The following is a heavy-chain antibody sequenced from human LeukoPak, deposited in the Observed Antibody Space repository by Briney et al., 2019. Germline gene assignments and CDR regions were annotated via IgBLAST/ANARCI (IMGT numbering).Heavy chain of an antibody. CDR1: GGSISSSSNY. V-gene: IGHV4-39*01. Sequence: SETLSLTCTVSGGSISSSSNYWGWIRQPPGKGLEWIGSIYYSGSTYYNPSLKSRVTISVDTSKNQFSLKLSSVTAADTAVYYCARRSSGATRYYFDYWGQGTLVTVSS. J-gene: IGHJ4*02. D-gene: IGHD1-26*01. CDR2: IYYSGST. CDR3: ARRSSGATRYYFDY.